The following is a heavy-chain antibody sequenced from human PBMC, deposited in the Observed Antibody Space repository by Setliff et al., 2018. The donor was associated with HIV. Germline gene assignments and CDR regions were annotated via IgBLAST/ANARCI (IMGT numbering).Heavy chain of an antibody. CDR3: ARDGTTFLAAMDV. CDR1: GFTFSSYR. V-gene: IGHV3-21*01. J-gene: IGHJ6*03. D-gene: IGHD3-3*02. CDR2: IISDSSYI. Sequence: GESLKISCAASGFTFSSYRMNWVRQAPGKGLEWVSSIISDSSYIFYTDSVKGRFTISRDNARNSLYLQMNSLRADDTAAYYCARDGTTFLAAMDVWGKGTTVTVSS.